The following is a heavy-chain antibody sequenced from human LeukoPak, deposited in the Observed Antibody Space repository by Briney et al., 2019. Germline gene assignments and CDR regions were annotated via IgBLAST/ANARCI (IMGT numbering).Heavy chain of an antibody. CDR2: IIGSGSSK. J-gene: IGHJ4*02. Sequence: PGGSLRLSCAASGFTFSSYTMSWVRQAPGKGLEGVSSIIGSGSSKYADSVRGRFTISRDNAKNSLYLQMNSLRGEDTAVYYCAMGAAAYWGQGTLVTVSS. CDR3: AMGAAAY. V-gene: IGHV3-48*01. CDR1: GFTFSSYT. D-gene: IGHD6-13*01.